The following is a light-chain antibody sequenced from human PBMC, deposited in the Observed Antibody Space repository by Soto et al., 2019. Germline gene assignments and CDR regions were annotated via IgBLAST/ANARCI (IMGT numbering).Light chain of an antibody. Sequence: QSVLTQPPSASGTPGQRVTISCSGSSSNIGSNYVYWYQQLPGTAPKLLIYRNKQRPSGVPDRFSGSKSDTSASLAISGLRSEEEADYYCAEWDDRLGGLFGGGPKLTVL. CDR3: AEWDDRLGGL. V-gene: IGLV1-47*01. CDR2: RNK. CDR1: SSNIGSNY. J-gene: IGLJ2*01.